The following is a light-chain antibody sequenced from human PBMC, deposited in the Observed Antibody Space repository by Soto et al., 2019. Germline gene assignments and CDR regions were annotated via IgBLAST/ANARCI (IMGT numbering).Light chain of an antibody. CDR3: QQYNTFPLT. V-gene: IGKV1-5*03. Sequence: DIQMTQSPSTLSASVGDRVTITCRASQRIRYWLAWNQQKPGKAPKLLIYKASSLESGVPSRFSGSGSGTEFTLTISSLQPDDFATYYCQQYNTFPLTFGGGTKVEIK. CDR2: KAS. J-gene: IGKJ4*01. CDR1: QRIRYW.